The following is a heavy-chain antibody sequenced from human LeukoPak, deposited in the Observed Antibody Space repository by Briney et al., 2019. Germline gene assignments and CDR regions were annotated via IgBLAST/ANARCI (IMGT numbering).Heavy chain of an antibody. CDR1: GGSISSSSYY. CDR2: IYYSGST. CDR3: ARGRGYCSSTSCYAKNYYYYGMDV. Sequence: PSETLSLTCTVSGGSISSSSYYWGWIRQPPGKGLEWIGSIYYSGSTYYNPSLKSRVTISVDTSKNQFSLKLSSVTAADTAVYYCARGRGYCSSTSCYAKNYYYYGMDVWGQGTTVTVSS. J-gene: IGHJ6*02. V-gene: IGHV4-39*01. D-gene: IGHD2-2*01.